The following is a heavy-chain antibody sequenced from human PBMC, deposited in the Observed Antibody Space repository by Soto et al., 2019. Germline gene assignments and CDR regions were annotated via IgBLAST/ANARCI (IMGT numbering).Heavy chain of an antibody. Sequence: GGSLRLSCAASGFTFSNAWMIWVRQAPGKGLEWVGRIKSKTDGGTTDYAAPVKGRFTISRDDSQRMLFLQMNSLKTEDTALYYCTTDDPINTYWGQGTLVTVSS. V-gene: IGHV3-15*01. J-gene: IGHJ4*02. CDR3: TTDDPINTY. CDR2: IKSKTDGGTT. CDR1: GFTFSNAW.